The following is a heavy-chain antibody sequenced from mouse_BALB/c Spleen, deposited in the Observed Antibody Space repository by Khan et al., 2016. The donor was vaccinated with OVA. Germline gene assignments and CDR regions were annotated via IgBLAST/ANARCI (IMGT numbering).Heavy chain of an antibody. Sequence: IQLVQSGPELMTPGASVKISCKASGYSFSTYYIHWVTRSHGKTLEWIGYIDPFYGGATYNQKFKGKATLTVDKSSSTAYIHLNSLTSEDSAVYYCARHGSTSGVAYWGQGTLVTVSA. D-gene: IGHD1-1*01. J-gene: IGHJ3*01. CDR3: ARHGSTSGVAY. CDR1: GYSFSTYY. CDR2: IDPFYGGA. V-gene: IGHV1S135*01.